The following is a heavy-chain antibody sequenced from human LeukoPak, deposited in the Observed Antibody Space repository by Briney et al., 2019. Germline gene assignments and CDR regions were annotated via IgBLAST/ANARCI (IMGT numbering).Heavy chain of an antibody. CDR1: GGSISSGGYY. CDR3: ARQHPRSYYYDSSGTHLDY. D-gene: IGHD3-22*01. V-gene: IGHV4-31*03. Sequence: SETLSLTCTVSGGSISSGGYYWSWIRQHPGRGLEWIGYIYYSGSTYYNPSLKSRVTISVDTSKNQFSLKLSSVTAADTAVYYCARQHPRSYYYDSSGTHLDYWGQGTLVTVSS. J-gene: IGHJ4*02. CDR2: IYYSGST.